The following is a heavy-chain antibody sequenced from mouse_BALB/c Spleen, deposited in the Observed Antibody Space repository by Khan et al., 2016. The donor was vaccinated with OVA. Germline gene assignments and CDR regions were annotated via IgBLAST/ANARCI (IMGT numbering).Heavy chain of an antibody. V-gene: IGHV1-18*01. Sequence: EAQLQQSGPELVKPGASVKIPCKASGYTFTDYNMDWVKQSHGKSLEWIGDITPNNGGTIYNQRFKGKATLTVDKSSSTAYMELRSLTSEDTAVYYCTRGGHGSPFDYWGQGTTLTVSS. D-gene: IGHD1-1*01. CDR2: ITPNNGGT. CDR3: TRGGHGSPFDY. CDR1: GYTFTDYN. J-gene: IGHJ2*01.